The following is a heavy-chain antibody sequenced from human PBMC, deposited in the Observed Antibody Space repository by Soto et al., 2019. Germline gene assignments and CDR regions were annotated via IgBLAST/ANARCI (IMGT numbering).Heavy chain of an antibody. D-gene: IGHD2-2*01. Sequence: QVQLVESGGGVVQPGRSLRLSCAASGFTFSSYAMHWVRQAPGKGLEWVAVISYDGSNKYYADSVKGRFTISRDNSKNTLYLQMNSLRAEDTAVYYCARDPGLLPAAMSWFDPWGQGTLVTVSS. CDR1: GFTFSSYA. CDR3: ARDPGLLPAAMSWFDP. V-gene: IGHV3-30-3*01. J-gene: IGHJ5*02. CDR2: ISYDGSNK.